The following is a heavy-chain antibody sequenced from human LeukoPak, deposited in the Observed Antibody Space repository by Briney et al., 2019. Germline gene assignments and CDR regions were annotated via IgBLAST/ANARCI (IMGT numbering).Heavy chain of an antibody. CDR3: ARDQDWNYAFDY. J-gene: IGHJ4*02. V-gene: IGHV3-48*03. Sequence: GGSLRLSCAASGFTFSSCEMNWVRQAPGKGLEWVSYISSSGSTIYYADSVKGRFTISRDNAKNSLYLQMNSLRAEDTAAYYCARDQDWNYAFDYWGQGTLVTVSS. CDR1: GFTFSSCE. D-gene: IGHD1-7*01. CDR2: ISSSGSTI.